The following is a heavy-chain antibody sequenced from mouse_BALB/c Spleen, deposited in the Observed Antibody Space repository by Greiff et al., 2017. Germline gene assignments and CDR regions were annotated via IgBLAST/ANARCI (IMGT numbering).Heavy chain of an antibody. J-gene: IGHJ4*01. Sequence: EVQRVESGGGLVQPGGSMKLSCVASGFTFSSYWMSWVRQSPEKGLEWVAEIRLKSDNYATHYAESVKGKFTISRDDSKSRLYLQMNSLRAEDTGIYYCTGDYYWGQGTSVTVSS. V-gene: IGHV6-6*02. CDR1: GFTFSSYW. CDR3: TGDYY. D-gene: IGHD2-13*01. CDR2: IRLKSDNYAT.